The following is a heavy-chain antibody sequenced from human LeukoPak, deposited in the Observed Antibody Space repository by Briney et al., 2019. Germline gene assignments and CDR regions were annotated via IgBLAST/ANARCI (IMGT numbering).Heavy chain of an antibody. CDR2: ISYDGSNK. CDR3: ASNYMTTVTTIDY. J-gene: IGHJ4*02. D-gene: IGHD4-17*01. V-gene: IGHV3-30*03. CDR1: GFTFSSYG. Sequence: GGSLRLSCAASGFTFSSYGMHWVRQAPGKGLEWVAVISYDGSNKYYADSVKGRFTISRDNSKNTLYLQMNSLRAEDTAVYYCASNYMTTVTTIDYWGQGTLVTVSS.